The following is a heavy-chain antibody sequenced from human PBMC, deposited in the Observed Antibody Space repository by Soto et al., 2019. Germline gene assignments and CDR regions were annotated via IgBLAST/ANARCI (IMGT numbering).Heavy chain of an antibody. Sequence: QITLKESGPTLVKPTQTLTLTCTFSGLSLNTAGVGVGWIRQPPGKALEWLAVIYWDDDKRYSPSLKSRLTITKDTSKNQLFLTMTNMDPVDTATYYCSQSIAGRPVLGAFDVWGQGTMVTVSS. D-gene: IGHD6-6*01. CDR1: GLSLNTAGVG. CDR2: IYWDDDK. CDR3: SQSIAGRPVLGAFDV. J-gene: IGHJ3*01. V-gene: IGHV2-5*02.